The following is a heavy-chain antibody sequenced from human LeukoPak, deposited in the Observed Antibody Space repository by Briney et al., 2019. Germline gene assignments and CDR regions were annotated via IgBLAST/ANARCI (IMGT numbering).Heavy chain of an antibody. D-gene: IGHD2-15*01. CDR3: AKRSCGGGSCNFDY. Sequence: GGSLRLSCTGSGFPFNMFAMNWVRQAPGKGLEWVSAISDSGGATNCADSVKGRFTISRDNSKNTLYLQMNSLRAEDTAVYYCAKRSCGGGSCNFDYWGQGTLVTVSS. J-gene: IGHJ4*02. CDR2: ISDSGGAT. V-gene: IGHV3-23*01. CDR1: GFPFNMFA.